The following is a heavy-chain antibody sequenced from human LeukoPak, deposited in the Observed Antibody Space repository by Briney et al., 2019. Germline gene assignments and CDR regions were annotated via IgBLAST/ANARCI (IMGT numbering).Heavy chain of an antibody. V-gene: IGHV1-18*01. J-gene: IGHJ4*02. CDR3: ARVPYDPWEGFHHHSFDY. CDR2: ISAYNGNT. Sequence: ASVKVSCKASGYSFTNYGVTWVRQAPRQGLEWMGWISAYNGNTNYAQKLQDRVTMSTDTSTSTAYMELRSLRSDDTAVYYCARVPYDPWEGFHHHSFDYWGQGTLVTVSS. D-gene: IGHD5-12*01. CDR1: GYSFTNYG.